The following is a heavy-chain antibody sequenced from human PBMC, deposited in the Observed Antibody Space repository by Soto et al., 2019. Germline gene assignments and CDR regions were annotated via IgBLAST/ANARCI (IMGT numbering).Heavy chain of an antibody. V-gene: IGHV3-15*01. D-gene: IGHD3-22*01. Sequence: GGSLRLSCAASGFTFSNAWMSWVRQAPGKGLEWVGRIKSKTDGGTTDYAAPVKGRFTISRDDSKNMLYVLMNSLKTEDTAVYYCTTRLYYYESSGYYYPGDYWGQGTLITVSS. CDR2: IKSKTDGGTT. CDR1: GFTFSNAW. CDR3: TTRLYYYESSGYYYPGDY. J-gene: IGHJ4*02.